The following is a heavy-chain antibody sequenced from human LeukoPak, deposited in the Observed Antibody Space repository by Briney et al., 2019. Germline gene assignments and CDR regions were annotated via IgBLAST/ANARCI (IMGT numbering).Heavy chain of an antibody. J-gene: IGHJ6*03. V-gene: IGHV1-8*03. Sequence: ASVKVSCKASGYSFTSFDINWVRQASGQGLEWMGWMNPNSGNTGYAEKFQGRVTITGNTSTSTVYMELSSLTSDDTALYYCARGPLIGEHYHYYMDVWGTGTTITVSS. CDR1: GYSFTSFD. CDR3: ARGPLIGEHYHYYMDV. D-gene: IGHD7-27*01. CDR2: MNPNSGNT.